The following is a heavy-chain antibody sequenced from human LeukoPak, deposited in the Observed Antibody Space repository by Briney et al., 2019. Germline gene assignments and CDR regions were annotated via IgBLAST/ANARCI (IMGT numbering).Heavy chain of an antibody. CDR3: SRSATGGFFDS. Sequence: PGGSLRLSCGASGFTFSSYWMHWLPDGPGKRLVWVSRANGDGSDTSYADSVKGRFTISRDNAKNTLYLQMNSLRAEDTAVYYCSRSATGGFFDSWGQGTLVTVSS. D-gene: IGHD2-15*01. J-gene: IGHJ4*02. CDR1: GFTFSSYW. V-gene: IGHV3-74*01. CDR2: ANGDGSDT.